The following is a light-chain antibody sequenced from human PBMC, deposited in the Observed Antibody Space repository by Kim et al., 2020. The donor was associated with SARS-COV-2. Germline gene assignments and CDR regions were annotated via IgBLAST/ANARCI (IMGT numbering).Light chain of an antibody. CDR2: DVS. CDR3: KAYTSSSTWV. J-gene: IGLJ3*02. Sequence: GQSITISCTGTSSDVGGYKYVSWYQQHPGKAPKLLIYDVSNRPSGVSNRFSGSKSGNTASLTISGLQAEDEADYYCKAYTSSSTWVFGGGTKVTVL. V-gene: IGLV2-14*03. CDR1: SSDVGGYKY.